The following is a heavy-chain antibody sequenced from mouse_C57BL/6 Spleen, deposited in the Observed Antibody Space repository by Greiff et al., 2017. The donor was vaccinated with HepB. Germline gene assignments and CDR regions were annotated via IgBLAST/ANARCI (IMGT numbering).Heavy chain of an antibody. CDR2: ISDGGSYT. CDR1: GFTFSSYA. D-gene: IGHD1-1*01. Sequence: EVKLMESGGGLVKPGGSLKLSCAASGFTFSSYAMSWVRQTPEKRLEWVATISDGGSYTYYPDNVKGRFTISRDNAKNNLYLQMSHLKSEDTAMYYCAREGLSTVVATDAMDYWGQGTSVTVSS. J-gene: IGHJ4*01. CDR3: AREGLSTVVATDAMDY. V-gene: IGHV5-4*01.